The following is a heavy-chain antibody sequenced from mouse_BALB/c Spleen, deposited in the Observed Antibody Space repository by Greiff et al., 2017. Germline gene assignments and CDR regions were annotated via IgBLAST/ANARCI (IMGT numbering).Heavy chain of an antibody. CDR2: IWSGGST. CDR3: ARNFLYYYGSSSFAY. CDR1: GFSLTSYG. D-gene: IGHD1-1*01. Sequence: VQLQQSGPGLVQPSQSLSITCTVSGFSLTSYGVHWVRQSPGKGLEWLGVIWSGGSTDYNAAFISRLSISKDNSKSQVFFKMNSLQADDTAIYYCARNFLYYYGSSSFAYWGQGTLVTVSA. V-gene: IGHV2-4-1*01. J-gene: IGHJ3*01.